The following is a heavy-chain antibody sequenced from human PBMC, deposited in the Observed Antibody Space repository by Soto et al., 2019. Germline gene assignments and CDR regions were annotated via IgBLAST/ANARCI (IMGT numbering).Heavy chain of an antibody. Sequence: ASVKVSCKVSGYTLTELSMHWVRQAPGKGLEWMGGFDPEDGETIYAQKFQGRVTMTEDTSTDTAYMELSSLRSEDTAVYYCATDLSPAAIEGLLDYWGQGTLVTVSS. J-gene: IGHJ4*02. CDR1: GYTLTELS. V-gene: IGHV1-24*01. CDR3: ATDLSPAAIEGLLDY. CDR2: FDPEDGET. D-gene: IGHD2-2*01.